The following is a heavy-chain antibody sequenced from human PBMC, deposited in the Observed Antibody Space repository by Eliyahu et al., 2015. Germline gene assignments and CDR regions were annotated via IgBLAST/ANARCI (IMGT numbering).Heavy chain of an antibody. J-gene: IGHJ6*02. CDR2: VNHSGST. D-gene: IGHD1-26*01. Sequence: QVQLQQWGAGLLKPSETLSLTCXVXGGSFSGXYWXWIRQSPGKGLEWIGEVNHSGSTNYNPSLKSRVTISVDTSKNQFSLNLNSVTAADTAVYYCARGGYSTSPYYHAIDVWGQGTTVTVSS. CDR3: ARGGYSTSPYYHAIDV. V-gene: IGHV4-34*01. CDR1: GGSFSGXY.